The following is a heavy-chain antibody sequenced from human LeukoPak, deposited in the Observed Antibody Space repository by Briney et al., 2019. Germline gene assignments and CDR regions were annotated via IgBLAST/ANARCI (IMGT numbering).Heavy chain of an antibody. J-gene: IGHJ4*02. V-gene: IGHV3-23*01. CDR1: GFTFRSYA. CDR2: ISGSGGST. D-gene: IGHD3-10*01. CDR3: ATLWFGELGLY. Sequence: GGSLRLSCPASGFTFRSYAMSWVRQAPGKGLEWVSAISGSGGSTYHADSVKGRFTISRDNSKNTLSLQMNSLRAEDTAVYCCATLWFGELGLYWGQGTLVSVSS.